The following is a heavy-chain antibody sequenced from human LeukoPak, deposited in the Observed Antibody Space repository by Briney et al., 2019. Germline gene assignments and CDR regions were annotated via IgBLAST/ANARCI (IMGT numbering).Heavy chain of an antibody. V-gene: IGHV1-24*01. D-gene: IGHD1-26*01. Sequence: ASVKVSCKVSGYTLTELSMHWVRQAPGKGLEWMGGFDPEDGETIYAQKFQGRVTMTEDTSTDTAYMELSSLRSEDTAVYYCATEGIVGAPSDYYYGMDVWGQGTTVTVSS. CDR3: ATEGIVGAPSDYYYGMDV. J-gene: IGHJ6*02. CDR1: GYTLTELS. CDR2: FDPEDGET.